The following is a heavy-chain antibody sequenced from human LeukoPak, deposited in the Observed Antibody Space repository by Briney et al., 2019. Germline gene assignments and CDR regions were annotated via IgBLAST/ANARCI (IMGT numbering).Heavy chain of an antibody. CDR1: GFTFSSYG. CDR2: ISGSGGST. Sequence: GGSLRLSCAASGFTFSSYGMNWVRQAPGKGLEWVSTISGSGGSTYYADSVKGRFTISRDNAKNSLYLQMNSLRVDDAAMYDFTRVGGGDGSGWSTTDYWGQGTLVTISS. CDR3: TRVGGGDGSGWSTTDY. D-gene: IGHD6-19*01. V-gene: IGHV3-23*01. J-gene: IGHJ4*02.